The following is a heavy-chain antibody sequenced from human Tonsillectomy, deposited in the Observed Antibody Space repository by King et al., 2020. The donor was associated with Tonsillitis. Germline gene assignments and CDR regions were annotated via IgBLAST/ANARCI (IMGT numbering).Heavy chain of an antibody. J-gene: IGHJ4*02. V-gene: IGHV4-61*02. CDR2: IYSSGST. D-gene: IGHD6-13*01. Sequence: VQLQESGPGLVKPSQTLSLTCTVSGGSISSGSYYWSWIRQPAGKELAWIGRIYSSGSTNYNPSLKSRVTISVDTSKNQFSLKLSSVTAADTAVYYCARSYSSRWYDSWGQGTLVTVSS. CDR3: ARSYSSRWYDS. CDR1: GGSISSGSYY.